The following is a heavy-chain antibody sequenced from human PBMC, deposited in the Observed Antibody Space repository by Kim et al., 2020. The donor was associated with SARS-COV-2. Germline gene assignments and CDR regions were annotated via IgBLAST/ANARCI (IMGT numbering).Heavy chain of an antibody. V-gene: IGHV4-59*01. CDR3: ARYLYSSGWYASGWFDP. Sequence: LKSRVTISVDTSKNQFSLKLSSVTAADTAVYYCARYLYSSGWYASGWFDPWGQGTLVTVSS. J-gene: IGHJ5*02. D-gene: IGHD6-19*01.